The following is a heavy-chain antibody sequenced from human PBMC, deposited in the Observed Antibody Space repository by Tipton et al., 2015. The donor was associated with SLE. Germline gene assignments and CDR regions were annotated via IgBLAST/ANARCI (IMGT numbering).Heavy chain of an antibody. CDR3: ARHKDFLEWLSSANWFDP. D-gene: IGHD3-3*01. V-gene: IGHV4-34*01. J-gene: IGHJ5*02. CDR2: IYYSGST. CDR1: GGSFSGYY. Sequence: TLSLTCAVYGGSFSGYYWSWIRQPPGKGPEWIGSIYYSGSTYYNPSLKSRVTISVDTSKNQFSLKLSSVTAADTAVYYCARHKDFLEWLSSANWFDPWGQGTLVTVSS.